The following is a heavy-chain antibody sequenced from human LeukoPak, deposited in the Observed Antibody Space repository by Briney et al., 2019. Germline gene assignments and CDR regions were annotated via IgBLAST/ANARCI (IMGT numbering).Heavy chain of an antibody. Sequence: GSLRLSCAASGFTFSSYAMSWVRQAPGKGLEWVSAISGSGGSTYYADSVKGRFTISRDNSKNTLYLQMNSLRAEDTAVYYCAKKTSKGTSAPIDYWGQGTLVTVSS. CDR1: GFTFSSYA. V-gene: IGHV3-23*01. CDR3: AKKTSKGTSAPIDY. J-gene: IGHJ4*02. D-gene: IGHD2-2*01. CDR2: ISGSGGST.